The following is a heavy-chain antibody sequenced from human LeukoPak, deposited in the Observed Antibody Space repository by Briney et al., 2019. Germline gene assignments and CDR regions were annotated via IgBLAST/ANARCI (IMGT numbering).Heavy chain of an antibody. J-gene: IGHJ4*02. D-gene: IGHD6-19*01. CDR2: IRYDGSNK. V-gene: IGHV3-30*02. CDR3: AKLVLGGWNYFDY. Sequence: PGGSLRLSCAASGFTFSSYGMHWVRQAPGEGLEWVAFIRYDGSNKYYADSVKGRFTISRDNSKNTLYLQMNSLRAEDTAVYYCAKLVLGGWNYFDYWGQGTLVTVSS. CDR1: GFTFSSYG.